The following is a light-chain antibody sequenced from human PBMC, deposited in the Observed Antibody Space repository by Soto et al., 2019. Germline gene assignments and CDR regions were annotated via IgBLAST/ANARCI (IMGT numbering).Light chain of an antibody. J-gene: IGLJ3*02. CDR2: RNN. Sequence: QSVLTQPPSASGTPGQRATISCSGSISNIGDNYVSWYQQLPGTAPRVLIYRNNQRPSGVPDRFSGFKSGTSASLAISGLRSEDEADYYCASWDDSLSGWVFGGGTKLTVL. CDR3: ASWDDSLSGWV. V-gene: IGLV1-47*01. CDR1: ISNIGDNY.